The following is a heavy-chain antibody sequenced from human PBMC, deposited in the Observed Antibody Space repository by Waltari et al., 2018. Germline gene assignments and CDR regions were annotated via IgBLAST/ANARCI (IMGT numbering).Heavy chain of an antibody. CDR2: IYYSGST. J-gene: IGHJ5*02. CDR1: GGSISSYY. D-gene: IGHD2-2*02. Sequence: QVQLQESGPGLVKPSETLSLTCTVSGGSISSYYWSWIRQPPGKGLEWIGYIYYSGSTNYNPSLKSRVTISVDTSKNQFSLKLSSVTAADTAVYYCARAYTTWFDPWGQGTLVTVSS. CDR3: ARAYTTWFDP. V-gene: IGHV4-59*01.